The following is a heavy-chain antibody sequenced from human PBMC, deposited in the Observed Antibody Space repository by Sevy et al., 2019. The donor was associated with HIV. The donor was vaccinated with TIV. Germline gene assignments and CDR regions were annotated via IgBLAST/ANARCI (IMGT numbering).Heavy chain of an antibody. CDR3: TTDPSPRSMVRGVIIAGDAFDI. Sequence: GGSLRLSCAASVFTFSNAWMSWVRQAPGKGLEWVGRIKSKTDGGTTDYAAPVKGRFTISRDDSKNTLYLQMNSLKTEDTAVYYCTTDPSPRSMVRGVIIAGDAFDIWGQGTMVTVSS. J-gene: IGHJ3*02. CDR1: VFTFSNAW. CDR2: IKSKTDGGTT. D-gene: IGHD3-10*01. V-gene: IGHV3-15*01.